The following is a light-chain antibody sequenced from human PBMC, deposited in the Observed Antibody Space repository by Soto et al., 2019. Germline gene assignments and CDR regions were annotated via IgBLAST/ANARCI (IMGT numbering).Light chain of an antibody. CDR2: AAS. CDR3: LQDYKYPFT. CDR1: QGIKND. V-gene: IGKV1-6*01. J-gene: IGKJ4*02. Sequence: AIQMTQSPSSLSASVGDRVTITCRASQGIKNDLGWYQQKPGKAPKLLSSAASRLESGVPSRFSGSGSGTDVTLTITSLQPEDLATYDCLQDYKYPFTCGGGTRLEVK.